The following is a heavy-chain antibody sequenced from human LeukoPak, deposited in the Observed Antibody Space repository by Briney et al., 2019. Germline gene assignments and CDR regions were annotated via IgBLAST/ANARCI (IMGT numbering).Heavy chain of an antibody. CDR1: GFTFSTFA. CDR3: ATYRQVLLPFES. V-gene: IGHV3-23*01. D-gene: IGHD2-8*02. CDR2: IFPSGGEI. J-gene: IGHJ4*02. Sequence: GGSLRLSCAASGFTFSTFAMIWVRQPPGKGLEWVSSIFPSGGEIHYADSVRGRFTISRDNSESTLSLQMNSLRAEDTAIYYCATYRQVLLPFESWGQGTLVTVSS.